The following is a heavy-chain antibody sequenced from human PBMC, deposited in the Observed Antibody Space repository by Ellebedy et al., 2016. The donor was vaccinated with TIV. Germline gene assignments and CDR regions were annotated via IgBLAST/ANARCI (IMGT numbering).Heavy chain of an antibody. CDR3: AREIVGATGDAFDI. Sequence: SETLSLXCTVSGYSISSGYYWGWIRQPPGKGLEWIGEINHSGSTNYNPSLKSRVTISVDTSKNQFSLKLSSVTAEDTAVYYCAREIVGATGDAFDIWGQGTMVTVSS. D-gene: IGHD1-26*01. CDR2: INHSGST. J-gene: IGHJ3*02. V-gene: IGHV4-38-2*02. CDR1: GYSISSGYY.